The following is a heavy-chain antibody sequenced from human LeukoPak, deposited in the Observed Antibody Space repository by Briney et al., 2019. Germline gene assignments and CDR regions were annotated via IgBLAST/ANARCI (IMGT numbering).Heavy chain of an antibody. CDR3: ARFAYCGGHCWYYFDY. D-gene: IGHD2-21*02. CDR2: INHSGST. V-gene: IGHV4-34*01. CDR1: GGSFSGYY. J-gene: IGHJ4*02. Sequence: SETLSLTCAVYGGSFSGYYWSWIRQPPGKGLEWIGEINHSGSTNYNPSLKSRITISVDTSKNQFSLKLSSVTAADTAVYYCARFAYCGGHCWYYFDYWGQGSLVTVSS.